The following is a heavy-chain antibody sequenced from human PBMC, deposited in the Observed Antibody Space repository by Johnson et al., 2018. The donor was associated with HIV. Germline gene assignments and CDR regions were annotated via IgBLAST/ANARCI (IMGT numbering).Heavy chain of an antibody. Sequence: VQLVESGGGVVRPGGSLRLSCAASGFTLDDYGMSWVRQAPGKGLEWVSNISRSGSTIYHADSVKGRLIISRDNAKNSMYLQMNSLRAEDAALYYCAAGRIGVRPAGGFDMWGQGPRVTVSS. D-gene: IGHD3-3*01. J-gene: IGHJ3*02. V-gene: IGHV3-48*03. CDR1: GFTLDDYG. CDR3: AAGRIGVRPAGGFDM. CDR2: ISRSGSTI.